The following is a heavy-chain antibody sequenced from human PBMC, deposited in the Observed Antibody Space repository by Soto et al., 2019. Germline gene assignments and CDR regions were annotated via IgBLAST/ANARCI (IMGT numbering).Heavy chain of an antibody. D-gene: IGHD3-10*01. CDR2: IGDSGGMP. CDR3: AKVISTGIHRGYLDY. V-gene: IGHV3-23*01. Sequence: EVQLLESGGGLGQRGGSLRLSCAASGFTFSNNAMSWVRQAPGKGLEWVSLIGDSGGMPYYPESVKGRFTISRDTSRNTLYLQMNSLRVEDTAVYYCAKVISTGIHRGYLDYWGQGTLAAVSS. J-gene: IGHJ4*02. CDR1: GFTFSNNA.